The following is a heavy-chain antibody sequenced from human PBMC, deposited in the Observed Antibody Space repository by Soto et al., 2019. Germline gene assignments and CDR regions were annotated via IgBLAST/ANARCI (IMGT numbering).Heavy chain of an antibody. CDR2: ISETGGSA. CDR3: VKEGSGWSSRGCIDF. Sequence: PGGSLRLSCAVSRLTFDNYVMNWVRQAPGKGLEWVAEISETGGSAYYADSVKGRFSISRDNSKNTLYLQMNSLRVEDTAGYYCVKEGSGWSSRGCIDFWGRGTMVTVSS. D-gene: IGHD6-19*01. CDR1: RLTFDNYV. V-gene: IGHV3-23*01. J-gene: IGHJ3*01.